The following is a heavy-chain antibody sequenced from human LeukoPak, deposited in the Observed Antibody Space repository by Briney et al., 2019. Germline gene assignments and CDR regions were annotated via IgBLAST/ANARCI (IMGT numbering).Heavy chain of an antibody. J-gene: IGHJ4*02. CDR1: GFTFSSYA. Sequence: GGSLRLSCAASGFTFSSYAMSWVRQAPGKGLEWVSAISGSGGSTYYADSVKGRFTISRDNSKNTLYLQMNSLRAEDTAVYYCAKDSGGRCSSTSCYIVREFDYWGQGTLVTVSS. CDR2: ISGSGGST. D-gene: IGHD2-2*02. V-gene: IGHV3-23*01. CDR3: AKDSGGRCSSTSCYIVREFDY.